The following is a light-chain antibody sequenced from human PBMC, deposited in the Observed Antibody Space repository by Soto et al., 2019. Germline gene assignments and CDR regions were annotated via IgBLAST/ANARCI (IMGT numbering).Light chain of an antibody. J-gene: IGKJ5*01. V-gene: IGKV2-28*01. Sequence: DIVMTQSPLPLPVTPGEPASISCRSSQSLLHSTGNNHLDWYLQKPGQPPQLLIYWGSNRASGVPDRFSGSGSGTDFTLKISRVEADDVGVYYCMQGRQLPATFGQGTRLDIK. CDR3: MQGRQLPAT. CDR1: QSLLHSTGNNH. CDR2: WGS.